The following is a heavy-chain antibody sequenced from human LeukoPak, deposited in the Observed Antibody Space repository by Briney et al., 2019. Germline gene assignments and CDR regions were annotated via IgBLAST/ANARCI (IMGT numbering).Heavy chain of an antibody. J-gene: IGHJ6*03. V-gene: IGHV3-23*01. CDR2: ISGSGGST. CDR1: GFTFSSYA. CDR3: ARAAYCGDDCYSYYYYYYMDV. Sequence: GGSLRLSCAASGFTFSSYAMSWVRQAPGEGLEWVSAISGSGGSTYYANSVKGRFTISRDNSRNTLYLQMGSLRAEDMAVYYCARAAYCGDDCYSYYYYYYMDVWGKGTTVTVSS. D-gene: IGHD2-21*02.